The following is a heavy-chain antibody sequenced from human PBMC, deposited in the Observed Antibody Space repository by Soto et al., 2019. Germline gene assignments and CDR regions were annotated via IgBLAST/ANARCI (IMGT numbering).Heavy chain of an antibody. J-gene: IGHJ6*02. V-gene: IGHV3-33*01. Sequence: QVQLVESGGGVVQPGRSLRLSCAASGFTFSSYGMHWVRQAPGKGLEWVAVIWYDGSNKYYADSVKGRFTISRDNSQNTLYLQMNSLRAEDTAVYYCARGAAAGGMDVWGQGTTVTVSS. CDR1: GFTFSSYG. D-gene: IGHD6-13*01. CDR2: IWYDGSNK. CDR3: ARGAAAGGMDV.